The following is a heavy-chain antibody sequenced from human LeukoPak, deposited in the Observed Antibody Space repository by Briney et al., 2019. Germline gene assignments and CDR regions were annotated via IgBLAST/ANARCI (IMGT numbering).Heavy chain of an antibody. Sequence: GGSLRLSCAASGFTFVDYAMHWVRQAPGKGLEWVSGITWNSGSIGYADSVKGRFTISRDNAKNSLYLQMNSLRVEDMALYYCAKGDRYDFWSGPDYWGQGTLVTVSS. CDR2: ITWNSGSI. CDR1: GFTFVDYA. CDR3: AKGDRYDFWSGPDY. V-gene: IGHV3-9*03. J-gene: IGHJ4*02. D-gene: IGHD3-3*01.